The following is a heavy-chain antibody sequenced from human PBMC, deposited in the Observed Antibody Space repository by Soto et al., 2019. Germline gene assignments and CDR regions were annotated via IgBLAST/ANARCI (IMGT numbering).Heavy chain of an antibody. CDR3: ARDSGLYCGGDCYSHWFDP. Sequence: ASVKVSCKASGYTFTGYAMHWVRQAPGQRLEWMGWINAGNGNTKYSQKFQGRVTITRDTSASTAYMELSSLRSEDTAVYYCARDSGLYCGGDCYSHWFDPWGQGTLVTVSS. V-gene: IGHV1-3*01. CDR1: GYTFTGYA. CDR2: INAGNGNT. J-gene: IGHJ5*02. D-gene: IGHD2-21*02.